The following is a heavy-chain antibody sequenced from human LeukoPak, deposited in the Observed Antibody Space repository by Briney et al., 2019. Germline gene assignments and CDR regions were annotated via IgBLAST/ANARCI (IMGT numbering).Heavy chain of an antibody. J-gene: IGHJ4*02. Sequence: GESLMISCKGSGYTFTSFWIAWVRQMPGKGLEYMGIIYPTDSTTTYSPSFQGQVTMSVDKSINTAYLQWSSLNASDTAMYYCARRGGAADFDYWGQGTLVTVSS. CDR3: ARRGGAADFDY. V-gene: IGHV5-51*01. D-gene: IGHD3-16*01. CDR1: GYTFTSFW. CDR2: IYPTDSTT.